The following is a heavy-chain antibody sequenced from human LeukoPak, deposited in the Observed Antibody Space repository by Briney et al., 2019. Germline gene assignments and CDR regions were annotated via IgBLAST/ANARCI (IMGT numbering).Heavy chain of an antibody. CDR1: GGSISSSSYY. J-gene: IGHJ6*03. D-gene: IGHD3-10*01. V-gene: IGHV4-39*07. CDR3: ARDETSTMGYYYYMDV. Sequence: NPSETLSLTCTVSGGSISSSSYYWGWIRQPPGKGLEWIGSIYYRGSTYYNPSLKSRVTISVDTSKNQFSLKLSSVTAADTAVYYCARDETSTMGYYYYMDVWGKGTTVTVSS. CDR2: IYYRGST.